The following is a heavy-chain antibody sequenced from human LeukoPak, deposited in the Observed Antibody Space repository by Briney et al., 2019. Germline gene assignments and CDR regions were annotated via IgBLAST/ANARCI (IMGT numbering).Heavy chain of an antibody. V-gene: IGHV3-7*01. CDR1: GFIFSTYW. CDR2: IKQDGSEK. J-gene: IGHJ4*02. D-gene: IGHD1-26*01. Sequence: AEGSLRLSCAASGFIFSTYWMSWVRQVPGKGLEWVANIKQDGSEKYYVDSVKGRFTISGDNAKNSLYLQMNSLRAEDTAVYYCARDKIVGATYFDYWGQGTLVTVSS. CDR3: ARDKIVGATYFDY.